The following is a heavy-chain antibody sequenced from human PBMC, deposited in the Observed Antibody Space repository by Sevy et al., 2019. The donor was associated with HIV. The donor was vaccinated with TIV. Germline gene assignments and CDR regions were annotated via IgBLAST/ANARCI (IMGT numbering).Heavy chain of an antibody. CDR3: TTVGGTYSDPIFDY. CDR2: IKSKTDGGAT. D-gene: IGHD1-26*01. Sequence: GGSLRLSCAAAGFIFNNAWMSWVRQAPGKGLEWVGRIKSKTDGGATDDAAPVKGRFTISRDDSTNTLYLQMNSLKSEDTAVYYCTTVGGTYSDPIFDYWGQGTLVTVSS. V-gene: IGHV3-15*01. CDR1: GFIFNNAW. J-gene: IGHJ4*02.